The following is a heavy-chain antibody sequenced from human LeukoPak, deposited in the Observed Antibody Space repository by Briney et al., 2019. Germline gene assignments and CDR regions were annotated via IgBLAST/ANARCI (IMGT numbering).Heavy chain of an antibody. CDR1: GGSISSYY. CDR2: IYSSGST. V-gene: IGHV4-59*08. CDR3: ARLNSYYYGSGTYYSDY. Sequence: SETLPLTCTVSGGSISSYYWSWIRQPPGKGLEWIGYIYSSGSTNYNPSLKSRVTISVDTSNNQFSLKLSSVTAADTAVYYCARLNSYYYGSGTYYSDYWGQGTLVTVSS. D-gene: IGHD3-10*01. J-gene: IGHJ4*02.